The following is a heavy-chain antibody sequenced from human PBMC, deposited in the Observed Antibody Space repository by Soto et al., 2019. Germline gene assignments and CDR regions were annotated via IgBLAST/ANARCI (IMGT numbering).Heavy chain of an antibody. Sequence: PSETLSLTCTVSGGSVSSYYCSWFRQPPGKGLELIGFISYSGSTYYSTSLKSRVTISVDTFKSQFSPNLSFVTAADTSVYYCATMGTPATGLYFFDYWGQGSLVTVSS. D-gene: IGHD2-15*01. CDR1: GGSVSSYY. CDR2: ISYSGST. J-gene: IGHJ4*02. V-gene: IGHV4-30-4*08. CDR3: ATMGTPATGLYFFDY.